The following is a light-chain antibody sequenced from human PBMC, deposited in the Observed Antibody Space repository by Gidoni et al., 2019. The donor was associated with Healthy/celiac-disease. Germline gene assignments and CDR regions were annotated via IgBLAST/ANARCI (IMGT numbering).Light chain of an antibody. V-gene: IGKV4-1*01. CDR1: QSVLYSSNNKNY. CDR2: WAS. CDR3: QQYYNTPLT. J-gene: IGKJ4*01. Sequence: IVMTQSPDSLAVSLGERATINCKSSQSVLYSSNNKNYLAWYQQKPGQPPKLLIYWASTRESGVPDRFSGSGSGTDFTITISSLQAEDVAVYYCQQYYNTPLTFGGGTKVEIK.